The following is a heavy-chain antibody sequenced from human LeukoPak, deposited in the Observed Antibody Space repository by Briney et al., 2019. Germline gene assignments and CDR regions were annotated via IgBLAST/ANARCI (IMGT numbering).Heavy chain of an antibody. D-gene: IGHD3-9*01. CDR1: GYTFTKYG. CDR3: ARDIDYNIDY. V-gene: IGHV1-18*04. CDR2: INANNGNI. Sequence: ASVKVSCKASGYTFTKYGVSSVRQAPGQGLEWIGWINANNGNINYAQNLQGRVTVTTDTSTSTAYMELRSLRSDDTAVYYCARDIDYNIDYWGQGTLVTVSS. J-gene: IGHJ4*02.